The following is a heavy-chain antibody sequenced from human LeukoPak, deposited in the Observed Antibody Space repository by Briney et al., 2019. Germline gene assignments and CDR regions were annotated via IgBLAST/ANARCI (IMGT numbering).Heavy chain of an antibody. CDR3: AREAYSNYAYDM. V-gene: IGHV3-74*01. CDR2: INSDGGNT. D-gene: IGHD6-13*01. CDR1: GFTFSTYW. J-gene: IGHJ3*02. Sequence: PGGSLRLSCAASGFTFSTYWIHWVRRAPGKGLVWVSRINSDGGNTVYADSAKGRFTISRDNVKNTVYLQMNSLRAEDTAVYYCAREAYSNYAYDMWGQGTMVIVSS.